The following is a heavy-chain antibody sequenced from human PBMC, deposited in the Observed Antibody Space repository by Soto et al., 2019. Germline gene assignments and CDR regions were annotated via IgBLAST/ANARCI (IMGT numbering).Heavy chain of an antibody. Sequence: ASVKVSCKXSGYTFTGYYMHWVRRAPGQGLEWMGWINPNSGGTNYAQKFQGWVTMTRDTSISTAYMELSRLRSDDTAVYYCARERTRGIYYYGMDVWGQGTTVTVSS. D-gene: IGHD3-16*01. CDR1: GYTFTGYY. V-gene: IGHV1-2*04. CDR2: INPNSGGT. J-gene: IGHJ6*02. CDR3: ARERTRGIYYYGMDV.